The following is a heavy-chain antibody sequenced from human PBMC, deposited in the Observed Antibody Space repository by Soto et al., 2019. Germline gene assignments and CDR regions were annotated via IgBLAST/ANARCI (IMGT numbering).Heavy chain of an antibody. V-gene: IGHV4-31*03. J-gene: IGHJ5*02. D-gene: IGHD6-6*01. CDR1: GCSISSGGYY. Sequence: PSETLSLTCTVSGCSISSGGYYWSWIRQHPGKGLEWIGYIYYSGSTYYNPSLKSRVTISVDTSKNQFSLKLSSVTAADTAVYYCASCSSFNVSPWFDPWGQGTLVTVS. CDR2: IYYSGST. CDR3: ASCSSFNVSPWFDP.